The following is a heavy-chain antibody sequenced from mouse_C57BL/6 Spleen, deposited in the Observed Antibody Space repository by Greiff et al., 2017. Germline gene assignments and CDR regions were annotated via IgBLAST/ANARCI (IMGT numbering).Heavy chain of an antibody. J-gene: IGHJ1*03. CDR2: IDPETGGT. V-gene: IGHV1-15*01. Sequence: QVQLKESGAELVRPGASVTLSCKASGYTFTDYDMHWVKQTPVHGLEWIGAIDPETGGTAYNQKFKGKAILTADKSSSTAYMELRSLTSEDSAVYYCTRETWDWYFDVWGTGTTVTVSS. CDR1: GYTFTDYD. CDR3: TRETWDWYFDV. D-gene: IGHD4-1*01.